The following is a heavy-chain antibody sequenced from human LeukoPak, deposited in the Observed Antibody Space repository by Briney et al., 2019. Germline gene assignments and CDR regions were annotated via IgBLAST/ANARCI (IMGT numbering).Heavy chain of an antibody. V-gene: IGHV3-7*01. D-gene: IGHD3-10*01. CDR3: ARAGSHWHYVY. J-gene: IGHJ4*02. CDR1: GSTFSSYW. Sequence: GGSLRLSCAASGSTFSSYWMGWVRQAPGKRLEWVANMNIDGSEKYYADSVKGRFTISRDNARNSVYLQMNSLRVEDAAVYYCARAGSHWHYVYWGQGTVVTVSS. CDR2: MNIDGSEK.